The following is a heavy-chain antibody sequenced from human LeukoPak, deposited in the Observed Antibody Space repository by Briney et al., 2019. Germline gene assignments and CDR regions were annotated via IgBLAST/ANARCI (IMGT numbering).Heavy chain of an antibody. D-gene: IGHD3-10*01. Sequence: GGSLRLSCAASGFTFSSSSMNWVRQAPGKGLEWVSSISSSSSYIYYADSVKGRFTISRDNAKNSPYLQMNSLRAEDTAVYYCARPFYYSYGMDVWGQGTTVTVSS. CDR1: GFTFSSSS. J-gene: IGHJ6*02. CDR3: ARPFYYSYGMDV. V-gene: IGHV3-21*01. CDR2: ISSSSSYI.